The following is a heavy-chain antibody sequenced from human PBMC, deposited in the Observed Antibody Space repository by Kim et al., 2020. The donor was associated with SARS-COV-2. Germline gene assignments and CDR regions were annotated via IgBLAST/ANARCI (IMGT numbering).Heavy chain of an antibody. CDR2: INPSGGST. CDR1: GYTFTSYY. CDR3: ARGPGTGHYYYYYGMDV. V-gene: IGHV1-46*01. Sequence: ASVKVSCKASGYTFTSYYMHWVRQAPGQGLEWMGIINPSGGSTSYAQKFQGRVTMTRDTSTSTVYMELSSLRSEDTAVYYCARGPGTGHYYYYYGMDVWGQGTTGTVSS. J-gene: IGHJ6*02. D-gene: IGHD3-10*01.